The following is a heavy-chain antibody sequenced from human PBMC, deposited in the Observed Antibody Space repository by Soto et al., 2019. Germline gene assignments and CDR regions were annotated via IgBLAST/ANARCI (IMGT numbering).Heavy chain of an antibody. Sequence: ASVKVSCKASGYTFTSYGISWVRQAPGQGLEWMGWISAYNGNTNYAQKLQGRVTMTTDTSTSTAYMELRSLRSDDTAVYYCAGYCISTSCYADYYYGMDVWGQGTTVTVS. CDR3: AGYCISTSCYADYYYGMDV. J-gene: IGHJ6*02. CDR2: ISAYNGNT. CDR1: GYTFTSYG. V-gene: IGHV1-18*01. D-gene: IGHD2-2*01.